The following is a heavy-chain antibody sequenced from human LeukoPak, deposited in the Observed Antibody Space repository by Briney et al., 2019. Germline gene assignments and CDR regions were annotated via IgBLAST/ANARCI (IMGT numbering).Heavy chain of an antibody. J-gene: IGHJ4*02. V-gene: IGHV3-23*01. CDR1: GFTFSSYA. Sequence: GGSLRLSCAASGFTFSSYAMSWVRQAPGKRLEWVSAISGSGGSTYYADSVKGRFTISRDNSKNTLYLQMNSLRAEDTAVYYCARDHYYDSSGSGIYWGQGTLVTVSS. CDR2: ISGSGGST. D-gene: IGHD3-22*01. CDR3: ARDHYYDSSGSGIY.